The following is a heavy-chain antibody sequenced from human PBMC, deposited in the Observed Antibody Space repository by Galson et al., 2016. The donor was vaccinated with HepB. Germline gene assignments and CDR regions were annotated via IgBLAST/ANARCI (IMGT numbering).Heavy chain of an antibody. J-gene: IGHJ3*01. CDR3: ATAGRTSGRSDTFEF. CDR2: IGHDGTGK. D-gene: IGHD6-19*01. Sequence: SLRLSCATSGITFSRLVMHWVRQAPGKGLEWVAVIGHDGTGKIYADAVGGRFTISKDGSRSTLYLQMDSLAPEDTAVYFCATAGRTSGRSDTFEFWGPGALVSVSS. V-gene: IGHV3-30-3*01. CDR1: GITFSRLV.